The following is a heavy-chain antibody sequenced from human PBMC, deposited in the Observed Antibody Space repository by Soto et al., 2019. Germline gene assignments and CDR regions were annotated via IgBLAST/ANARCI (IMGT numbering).Heavy chain of an antibody. Sequence: PGGSLRLSCAASGFTVSSNYMSWVRQAPGKGLEWVSVIYSGGSTYYADSVKGRFTISRDNSKNTLYLQMNSLRAEDTAVYYCARTHSGYAQDYWGQGTLVTVSS. CDR2: IYSGGST. J-gene: IGHJ4*02. CDR3: ARTHSGYAQDY. CDR1: GFTVSSNY. D-gene: IGHD5-12*01. V-gene: IGHV3-53*01.